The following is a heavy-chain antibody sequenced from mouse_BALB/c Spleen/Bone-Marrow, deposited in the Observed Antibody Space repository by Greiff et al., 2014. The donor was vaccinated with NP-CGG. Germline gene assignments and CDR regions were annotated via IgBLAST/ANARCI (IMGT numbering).Heavy chain of an antibody. CDR1: GFTFTNYF. D-gene: IGHD6-1*01. J-gene: IGHJ2*01. CDR2: IRNKANGYTT. Sequence: EVKLVESGGGLAQPGGSLRLSCTTSGFTFTNYFMTWVRQPPGKALEWLGFIRNKANGYTTEYNPSVKGRFTISRDNSQGIFYLQMNTLRAEDSAIYYCARDYNGYFDFWGQGTTLTVSS. V-gene: IGHV7-3*02. CDR3: ARDYNGYFDF.